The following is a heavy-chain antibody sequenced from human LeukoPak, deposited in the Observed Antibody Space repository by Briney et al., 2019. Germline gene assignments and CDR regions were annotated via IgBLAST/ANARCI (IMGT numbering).Heavy chain of an antibody. Sequence: RAGGSLRLSCAASGFTFDDYGMSWVRQAPGKGLEWVSVINWNGGSTGYADSVKGRFTISRDNAKNSLYLQMNSLRAEDTAVYYCARLYGTYPGWFDPWGQGTLVTVSS. V-gene: IGHV3-20*04. CDR1: GFTFDDYG. CDR2: INWNGGST. CDR3: ARLYGTYPGWFDP. J-gene: IGHJ5*02. D-gene: IGHD4-17*01.